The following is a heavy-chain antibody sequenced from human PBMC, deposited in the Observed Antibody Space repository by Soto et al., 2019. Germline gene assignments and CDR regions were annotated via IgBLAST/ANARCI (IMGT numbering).Heavy chain of an antibody. J-gene: IGHJ4*02. CDR2: IIPILGTP. D-gene: IGHD6-6*01. CDR1: GGTFSNYA. Sequence: QVQLVQSGAEVKKPGSSVKVSCKASGGTFSNYAFSWVRQAPGQGLEWMGGIIPILGTPAYAQSFQGRVTISADKSTNTAYRELSSLKSDDTAVYYCACGVNRAARLPSYFDFWGQGTLVTVSS. CDR3: ACGVNRAARLPSYFDF. V-gene: IGHV1-69*06.